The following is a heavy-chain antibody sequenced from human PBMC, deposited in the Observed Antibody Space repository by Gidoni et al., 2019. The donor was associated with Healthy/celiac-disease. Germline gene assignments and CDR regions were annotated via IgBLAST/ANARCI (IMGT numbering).Heavy chain of an antibody. J-gene: IGHJ6*02. V-gene: IGHV3-33*01. CDR1: GFTFSSYG. Sequence: QVQLVESGGGVVQPGRSLRLSCAASGFTFSSYGMHWVRQAPGKGLEWVAVIWYDGSNKYYADSVKGRFTISRDNSKNTLYLQMNSLRAEDTAVYYCARELSTRSPSGMDVWGQGTTVTVSS. CDR2: IWYDGSNK. CDR3: ARELSTRSPSGMDV.